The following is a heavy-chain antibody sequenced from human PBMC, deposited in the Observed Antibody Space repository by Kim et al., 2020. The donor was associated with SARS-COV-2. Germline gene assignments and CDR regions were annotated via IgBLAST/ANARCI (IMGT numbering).Heavy chain of an antibody. CDR2: IIPILGIE. CDR1: GGTFSSYA. J-gene: IGHJ6*02. CDR3: ESVLANYYYYYGMDV. V-gene: IGHV1-69*04. D-gene: IGHD1-26*01. Sequence: SVKVSCKASGGTFSSYAISWVRQAPGQGLEWMGRIIPILGIENYAQKFQGRVTNTADKSTSTAYMELSSLRSEETAVYYCESVLANYYYYYGMDVWGQGTTVSVSS.